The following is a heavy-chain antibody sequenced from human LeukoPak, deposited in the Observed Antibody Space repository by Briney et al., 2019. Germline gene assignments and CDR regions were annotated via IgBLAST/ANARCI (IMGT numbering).Heavy chain of an antibody. CDR3: AKGTWDTAMVPDY. V-gene: IGHV3-33*06. D-gene: IGHD5-18*01. CDR2: IWYDGSNK. CDR1: GFTFSSYG. Sequence: PGRSLRLSCAASGFTFSSYGMHWVRQAPGKGLEWVAVIWYDGSNKYYADSVKGRFTISRDNSKNTLYLQMNSLRAEDTAVYYCAKGTWDTAMVPDYWGQGTLVTVCS. J-gene: IGHJ4*02.